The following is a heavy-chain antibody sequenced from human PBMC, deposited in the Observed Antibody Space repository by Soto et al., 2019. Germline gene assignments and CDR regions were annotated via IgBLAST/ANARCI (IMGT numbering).Heavy chain of an antibody. CDR3: ARDLYSSGWTPNWFDP. CDR1: GGTFSSYT. V-gene: IGHV1-69*04. CDR2: IIPILGIA. J-gene: IGHJ5*02. Sequence: SVKVSCKASGGTFSSYTISWVRQAPGQGLEWMGRIIPILGIANYAQKFQGRVTITADKSTSTAYMELSSLRSEDTAVYYCARDLYSSGWTPNWFDPWGQGTLVTVS. D-gene: IGHD6-19*01.